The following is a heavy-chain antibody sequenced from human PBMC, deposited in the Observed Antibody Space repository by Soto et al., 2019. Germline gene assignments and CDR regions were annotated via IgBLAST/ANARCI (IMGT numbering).Heavy chain of an antibody. CDR1: GGSISSGSYY. V-gene: IGHV4-39*01. J-gene: IGHJ5*02. CDR2: IYYSGST. D-gene: IGHD1-26*01. CDR3: ARINLGNNWFDP. Sequence: SETLSLTCTVSGGSISSGSYYWGWIRQPPGKGLEWIGSIYYSGSTYYNPSLKSRVTISVDTSKNQFSLKLSSVTAADTAVYYCARINLGNNWFDPWGQGTLVTVSS.